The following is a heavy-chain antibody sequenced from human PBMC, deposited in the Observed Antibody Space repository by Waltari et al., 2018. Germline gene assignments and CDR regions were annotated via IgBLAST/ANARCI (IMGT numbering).Heavy chain of an antibody. CDR3: ARTYQSGSYSDY. CDR1: GYPFTSYY. J-gene: IGHJ4*02. V-gene: IGHV1-2*02. CDR2: MNTRNGGT. Sequence: QVQLVQSGAEVKKPGASVKVSCKTSGYPFTSYYMHWVRQAPGQGLEWKGGMNTRNGGTNYAQKYQGRVTMTRDTSISTAYMELSRLISNDTAVYYCARTYQSGSYSDYWGQGTPVTVSS. D-gene: IGHD1-26*01.